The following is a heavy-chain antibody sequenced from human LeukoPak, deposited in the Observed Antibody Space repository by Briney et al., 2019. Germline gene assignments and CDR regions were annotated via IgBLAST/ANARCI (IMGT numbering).Heavy chain of an antibody. CDR2: IKQDGSEK. CDR3: TANYNY. J-gene: IGHJ4*02. Sequence: GGSLRLSCAASGFTFTSYSMNWVRQAPGKGLEWVANIKQDGSEKNYVDSVKGRFTISRDNAKNTLYLHMNSLRAEDTAVYYCTANYNYWGQGTLVTVSS. CDR1: GFTFTSYS. V-gene: IGHV3-7*01. D-gene: IGHD3-10*01.